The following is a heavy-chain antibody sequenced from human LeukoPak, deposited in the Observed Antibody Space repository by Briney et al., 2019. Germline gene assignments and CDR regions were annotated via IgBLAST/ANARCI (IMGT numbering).Heavy chain of an antibody. Sequence: GGSLRLSCAASGFTFSSYAMSWVRQAPGKGLEWVSAISGSGGSTYYADSVKGRFTISRDNSKNTLYLQMHSLRAEDTGVYYCTRLTSGWPDFWGQGTLVTVSS. CDR2: ISGSGGST. V-gene: IGHV3-23*01. CDR1: GFTFSSYA. D-gene: IGHD6-19*01. J-gene: IGHJ4*02. CDR3: TRLTSGWPDF.